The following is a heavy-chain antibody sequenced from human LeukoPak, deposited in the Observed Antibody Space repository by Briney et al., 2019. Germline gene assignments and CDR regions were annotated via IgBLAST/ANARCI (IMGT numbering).Heavy chain of an antibody. CDR2: IYHSGST. CDR1: GGSISSSNW. Sequence: KSSETLSLTCTVSGGSISSSNWWSWVRQPPGKGLEWIGEIYHSGSTNYNPSLKSRVTISVDKSKNQFSLKLSSVTAADTAVYYCAGRTYYYGSGPGEGVDYWGQGTLVTVSS. CDR3: AGRTYYYGSGPGEGVDY. J-gene: IGHJ4*02. D-gene: IGHD3-10*01. V-gene: IGHV4-4*02.